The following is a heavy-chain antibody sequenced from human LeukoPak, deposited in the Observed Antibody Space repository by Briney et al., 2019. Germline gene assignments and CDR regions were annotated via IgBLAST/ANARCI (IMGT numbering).Heavy chain of an antibody. Sequence: PGGSLRLSCAASEFTFSSYSMKWVRQAPGKGLEWVSSISSSSSYIYYADSVKGRFTISRDNSKNTLYLQMNSLRAEDTAVYYCARGPSGYHNTGGQGTLVTVSS. D-gene: IGHD5-12*01. CDR2: ISSSSSYI. J-gene: IGHJ4*02. CDR1: EFTFSSYS. CDR3: ARGPSGYHNT. V-gene: IGHV3-21*01.